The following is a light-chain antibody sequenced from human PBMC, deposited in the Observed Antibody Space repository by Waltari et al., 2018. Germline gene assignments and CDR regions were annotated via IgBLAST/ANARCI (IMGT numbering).Light chain of an antibody. CDR1: SLRSYY. CDR3: HSRDASGVGGS. J-gene: IGLJ2*01. V-gene: IGLV3-19*01. Sequence: SSELTQDPAVSVAMGQTVRITCQGDSLRSYYASWYHQRPGHAPILVIYDKDNRPSGVPDRFSGSSSHNTASLTITGAQAEDEASYYCHSRDASGVGGSFGGGTKLTVL. CDR2: DKD.